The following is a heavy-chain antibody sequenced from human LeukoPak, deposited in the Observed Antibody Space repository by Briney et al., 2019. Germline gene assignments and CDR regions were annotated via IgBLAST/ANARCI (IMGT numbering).Heavy chain of an antibody. J-gene: IGHJ5*02. D-gene: IGHD3-3*01. V-gene: IGHV3-48*03. Sequence: GGSLRLSCAASGFTFSSYEMNWVRQAPGKGLEWVSYISISGSTIYYSDSVKGRFTISRDNAKNSLYLQMNSLRAEDTAVYYCARENYDFWKWFDPWGQGTLVTVSS. CDR3: ARENYDFWKWFDP. CDR1: GFTFSSYE. CDR2: ISISGSTI.